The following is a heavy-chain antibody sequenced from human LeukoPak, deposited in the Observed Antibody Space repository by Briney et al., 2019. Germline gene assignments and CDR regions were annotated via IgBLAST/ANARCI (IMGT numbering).Heavy chain of an antibody. Sequence: SQTLSLTCTVSGGSISSGSYYWSWIRQPAGKGLEWIGRIYTSGSTNYNPSLKSRVTISVDTSKNQFSLKLSSVTAADTAVYYCAGTRGTYYYGSGAPYYYYYYMDVWGKGTTVTISS. CDR2: IYTSGST. CDR3: AGTRGTYYYGSGAPYYYYYYMDV. V-gene: IGHV4-61*02. D-gene: IGHD3-10*01. CDR1: GGSISSGSYY. J-gene: IGHJ6*03.